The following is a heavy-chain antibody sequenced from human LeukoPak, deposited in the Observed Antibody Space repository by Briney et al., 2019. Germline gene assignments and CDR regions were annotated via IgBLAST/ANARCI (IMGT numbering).Heavy chain of an antibody. V-gene: IGHV4-4*07. Sequence: SETLSLTCTVSGGSISSYYWSWIRQPAGKGLEWIGRIYTSGSTNYNPSLKSRVTMSVDTPKNQFSLKLSSVTAADTAMYYCARGDIVVVPAAIREDYYYYYMDVWGKGTTVTVSS. J-gene: IGHJ6*03. CDR3: ARGDIVVVPAAIREDYYYYYMDV. CDR1: GGSISSYY. D-gene: IGHD2-2*02. CDR2: IYTSGST.